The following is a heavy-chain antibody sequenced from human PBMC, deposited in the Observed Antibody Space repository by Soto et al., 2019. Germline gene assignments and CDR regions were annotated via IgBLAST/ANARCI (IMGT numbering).Heavy chain of an antibody. D-gene: IGHD6-13*01. J-gene: IGHJ4*02. CDR3: GVDY. V-gene: IGHV2-5*02. CDR1: GFSLSTSGVG. CDR2: IYWDDDK. Sequence: SGPTLVNPTQTLTLTCTFSGFSLSTSGVGVGWIRQPPGKALEWLALIYWDDDKRYSPSLKSRLTITKDTSKNQVVLTMTNMAPWYSSSWYEGVDYWGQGTLVTVSS.